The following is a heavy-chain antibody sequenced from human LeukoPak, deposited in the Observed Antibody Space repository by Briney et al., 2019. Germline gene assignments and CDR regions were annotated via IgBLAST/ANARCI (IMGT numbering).Heavy chain of an antibody. CDR3: ARDARYGYDAFDI. CDR2: INHSGST. D-gene: IGHD2-2*01. Sequence: SETLSLTCAVYGGSFSGYYWSWIRRPPGKGLEWIGEINHSGSTNYNPSLKSRVTISVDTSKNQFSLKLSSVTAADTAVYYCARDARYGYDAFDIWGQGTMVTVSS. J-gene: IGHJ3*02. V-gene: IGHV4-34*01. CDR1: GGSFSGYY.